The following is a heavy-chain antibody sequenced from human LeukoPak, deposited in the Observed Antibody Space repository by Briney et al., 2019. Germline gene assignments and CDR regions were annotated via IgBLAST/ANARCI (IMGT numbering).Heavy chain of an antibody. J-gene: IGHJ4*02. V-gene: IGHV3-48*01. D-gene: IGHD5-18*01. CDR2: ISRSNTI. Sequence: GGSLRLSCAASGFTFSTYSMNWVRQAPGKGLEWVSYISRSNTIYYADSVEGRFTISRDNSKNTLYLQMNSLRAEDTAVYYCARDGAPYSYGWFGDHWGQGTLVTVSS. CDR1: GFTFSTYS. CDR3: ARDGAPYSYGWFGDH.